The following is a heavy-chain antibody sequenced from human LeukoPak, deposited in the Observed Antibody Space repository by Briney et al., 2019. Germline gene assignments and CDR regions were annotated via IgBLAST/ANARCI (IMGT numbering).Heavy chain of an antibody. J-gene: IGHJ2*01. CDR1: GGSIGSSSYY. V-gene: IGHV4-39*01. D-gene: IGHD6-19*01. CDR3: ARSSALRGWYWYFDL. Sequence: SETLSLTCTVSGGSIGSSSYYWGWIRQPPGKGLEWIGSIYYSGSTYYNPSLKSRVTISVDTSMNQFSLKLSSVTAADTAVYFCARSSALRGWYWYFDLWGRGTLVTVSS. CDR2: IYYSGST.